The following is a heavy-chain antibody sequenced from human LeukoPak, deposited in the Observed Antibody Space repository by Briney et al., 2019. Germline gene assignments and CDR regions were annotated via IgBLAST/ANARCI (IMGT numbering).Heavy chain of an antibody. CDR2: ISGSGGIT. CDR3: AKGGYRSGGTCYPMDV. Sequence: GGSLRLSCAASGFTFSSYAMSWARQAPGKGPQWVSAISGSGGITYYADSVKGRFAISRDNSKNTLYLQMNSLRAEDTAVYYCAKGGYRSGGTCYPMDVWGQGTTVTVSS. CDR1: GFTFSSYA. V-gene: IGHV3-23*01. J-gene: IGHJ6*02. D-gene: IGHD2-15*01.